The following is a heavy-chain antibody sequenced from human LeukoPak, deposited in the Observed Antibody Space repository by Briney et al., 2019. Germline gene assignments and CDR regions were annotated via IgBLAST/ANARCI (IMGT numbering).Heavy chain of an antibody. CDR3: ARNYYFDY. V-gene: IGHV4-59*12. CDR2: IYNSGGT. Sequence: PSETLSLTCTVSGGSITGYYWTWIRQPPGKGLEWIGYIYNSGGTNYNPSLKTRVTMSVDTSKNQFSLKLSSVTAADTAVYYCARNYYFDYWGQGTLVTVSS. J-gene: IGHJ4*02. CDR1: GGSITGYY.